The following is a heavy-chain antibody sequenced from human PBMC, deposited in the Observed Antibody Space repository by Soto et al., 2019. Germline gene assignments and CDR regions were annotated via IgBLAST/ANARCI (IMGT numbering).Heavy chain of an antibody. V-gene: IGHV4-31*02. CDR3: ARALVTDYNSRDYHYYFAMDV. J-gene: IGHJ6*02. Sequence: SETLSLTCVVSGGPVSGDDRYWSWIRHLPGKCLEWIANVYHTGTTYYNPSLKSRVSMSVDTSQNQFSLILASVTAADTAVYYCARALVTDYNSRDYHYYFAMDVWGQGTSVTVYS. CDR2: VYHTGTT. D-gene: IGHD3-22*01. CDR1: GGPVSGDDRY.